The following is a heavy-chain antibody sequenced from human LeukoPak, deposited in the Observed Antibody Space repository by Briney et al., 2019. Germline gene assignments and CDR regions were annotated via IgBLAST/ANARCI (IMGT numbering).Heavy chain of an antibody. V-gene: IGHV4-4*02. D-gene: IGHD3-10*01. Sequence: SETLSLTCAVSGGSISSSNWWSWVRQPPGKGLEWIGSIYHSGSTYYNPSLKSRVTISVDTSKNQFSLKLSSVTAADTAVYYCARAPITMVRGVYYFDYWGQGTLVTVSS. CDR1: GGSISSSNW. J-gene: IGHJ4*02. CDR2: IYHSGST. CDR3: ARAPITMVRGVYYFDY.